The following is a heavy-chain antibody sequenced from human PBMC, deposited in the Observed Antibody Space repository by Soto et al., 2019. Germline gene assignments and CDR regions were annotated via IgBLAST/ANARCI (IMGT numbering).Heavy chain of an antibody. CDR1: GGSFSGYY. CDR3: ARRRSGYEYYYYGMDV. J-gene: IGHJ6*02. Sequence: SETLSLTCAVYGGSFSGYYWSWIRQPPGKGLEWIGEINHSGSTNYNPSLKSRVTISVDTSKNQFSLKLSSVTAADTAVYYCARRRSGYEYYYYGMDVWGQGTTVTISS. D-gene: IGHD3-3*01. V-gene: IGHV4-34*01. CDR2: INHSGST.